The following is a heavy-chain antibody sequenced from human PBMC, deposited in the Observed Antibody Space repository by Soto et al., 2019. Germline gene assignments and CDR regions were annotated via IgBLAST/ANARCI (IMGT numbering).Heavy chain of an antibody. Sequence: GGSLRLSCAASGLTFSGSAIHWVRQASGKGLEWVGRIRSKTNNYATTYAASVKGRFIISRDDSKNTAYLQMNSLRRDDTAVYSCVLRGTATVAFDIWGQGTMVTV. CDR2: IRSKTNNYAT. CDR3: VLRGTATVAFDI. D-gene: IGHD1-7*01. CDR1: GLTFSGSA. V-gene: IGHV3-73*01. J-gene: IGHJ3*02.